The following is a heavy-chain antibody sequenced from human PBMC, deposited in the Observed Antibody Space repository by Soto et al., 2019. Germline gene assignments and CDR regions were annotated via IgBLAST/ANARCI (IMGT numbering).Heavy chain of an antibody. Sequence: GASVKVSCKASGYTFTSYALHWVRQAPGQRLEWMGWINAGNGNTKYSQKFQGRVTITRDTSASTAYMELSSLRSEDTAVYYCARGGGRYVWFDPWGQGTLVTVSS. D-gene: IGHD6-19*01. J-gene: IGHJ5*02. CDR3: ARGGGRYVWFDP. CDR2: INAGNGNT. CDR1: GYTFTSYA. V-gene: IGHV1-3*01.